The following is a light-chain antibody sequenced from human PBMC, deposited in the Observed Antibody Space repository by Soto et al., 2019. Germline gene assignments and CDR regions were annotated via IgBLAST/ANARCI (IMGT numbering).Light chain of an antibody. J-gene: IGLJ1*01. Sequence: QSALTQPASVSGSPGQSITISCTGTSSDVGGYNYVSWYQQHPGKAPKLMIYEVSNRPSGVSNRFSGSKSGNTASLTISGLQAEDEADYYCSSYISSSNPYVFGTGTKLTVL. V-gene: IGLV2-14*01. CDR2: EVS. CDR1: SSDVGGYNY. CDR3: SSYISSSNPYV.